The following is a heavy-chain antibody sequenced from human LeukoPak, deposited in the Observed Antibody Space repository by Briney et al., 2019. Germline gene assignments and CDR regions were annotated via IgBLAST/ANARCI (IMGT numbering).Heavy chain of an antibody. CDR1: GGSIISSNW. J-gene: IGHJ4*02. V-gene: IGHV4-4*02. D-gene: IGHD3-16*01. CDR2: IYHAGSP. Sequence: SGTLSLTCAVSGGSIISSNWWSWVRQPPGKGLEWIGEIYHAGSPNYNPSLQSRVTISVDKSKNQFSLKLSSVTAADTAVYYCARGRYGWLPFDYWGQGTLVTVSS. CDR3: ARGRYGWLPFDY.